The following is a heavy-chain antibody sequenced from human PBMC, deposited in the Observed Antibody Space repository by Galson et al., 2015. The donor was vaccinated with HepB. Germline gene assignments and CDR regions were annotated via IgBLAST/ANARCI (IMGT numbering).Heavy chain of an antibody. Sequence: SVKVSCKASGYTFTGYYMHWVRQAPGQGLEWMGWINPNSGGTNYAQKFQGWVTMTRDTSISTAYMELSRLRSDDTAVYYCAREGGESDYGNYYYYGMDVWGQGTTVTVSS. J-gene: IGHJ6*02. CDR1: GYTFTGYY. V-gene: IGHV1-2*04. CDR2: INPNSGGT. D-gene: IGHD4-17*01. CDR3: AREGGESDYGNYYYYGMDV.